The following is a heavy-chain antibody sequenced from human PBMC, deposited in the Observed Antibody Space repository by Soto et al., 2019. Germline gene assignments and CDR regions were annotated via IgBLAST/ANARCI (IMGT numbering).Heavy chain of an antibody. J-gene: IGHJ6*02. V-gene: IGHV3-23*01. D-gene: IGHD2-8*01. CDR3: TKSRRGILMVYGFGGMDV. CDR1: GFTVNSHA. CDR2: ISGSGDGT. Sequence: GGSLRLSCAASGFTVNSHAMSWVRQAPGRGLEWVASISGSGDGTYYGDSVKGRFTISRDSSSSTLYLQMNNLRGEDTAVYFCTKSRRGILMVYGFGGMDVWGQGTTVTVSS.